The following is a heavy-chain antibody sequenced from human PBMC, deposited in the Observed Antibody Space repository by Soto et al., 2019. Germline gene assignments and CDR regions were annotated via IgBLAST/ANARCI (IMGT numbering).Heavy chain of an antibody. V-gene: IGHV1-3*01. CDR1: GYTFTSYA. CDR2: INAGNGNT. Sequence: ASVKVSCKASGYTFTSYAMHWVRQAPGQRLEWMGWINAGNGNTKYSQKYQGGVTINRDTSASTAYMELSSLRSEDTALYYCARAPGGSSPFVDYWGQGTLVTVSS. D-gene: IGHD2-15*01. CDR3: ARAPGGSSPFVDY. J-gene: IGHJ4*02.